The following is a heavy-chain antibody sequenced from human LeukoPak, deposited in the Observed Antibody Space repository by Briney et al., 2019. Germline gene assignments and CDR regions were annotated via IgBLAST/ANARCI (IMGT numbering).Heavy chain of an antibody. CDR2: IYYSGNT. V-gene: IGHV4-30-4*01. Sequence: SGTLSLTCTVSGGSISSDDSYWSWIRQAPGKGLEWIGYIYYSGNTHYNPSLKSRVTMSVDTSTNQFSLRLSSVTAADTAVYYCARGSGYVRGDFDYWGQGTLVTVSS. CDR1: GGSISSDDSY. J-gene: IGHJ4*02. D-gene: IGHD5-12*01. CDR3: ARGSGYVRGDFDY.